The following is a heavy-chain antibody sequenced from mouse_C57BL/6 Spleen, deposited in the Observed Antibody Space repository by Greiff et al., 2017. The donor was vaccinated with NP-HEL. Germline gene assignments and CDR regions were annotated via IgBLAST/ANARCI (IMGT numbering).Heavy chain of an antibody. CDR1: GYTFTSYG. CDR2: IYPRSGNT. Sequence: QVQLKQSGAELARPGASVKLSCKASGYTFTSYGISWVKQRTGQGLEWIGEIYPRSGNTYYNEKFKGKATLTADKSSSTAYMELRSLTSEDSAVYFCARRDYSNYGDYYAMDYWGQGTSVTVSS. CDR3: ARRDYSNYGDYYAMDY. D-gene: IGHD2-5*01. J-gene: IGHJ4*01. V-gene: IGHV1-81*01.